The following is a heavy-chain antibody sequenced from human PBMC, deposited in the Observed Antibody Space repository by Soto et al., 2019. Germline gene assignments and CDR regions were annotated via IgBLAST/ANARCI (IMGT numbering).Heavy chain of an antibody. CDR2: IYHSGSA. V-gene: IGHV4-38-2*01. D-gene: IGHD4-17*01. Sequence: PSETLSLTCAVSGYSINSGYYWGWIRQPPGKGLEWIGTIYHSGSAYYNPSLKSRVTISVDTSKNQFSLKLNSVTAADTAVYYCARALYYGDFEIDYWGQGTLVTVSS. CDR3: ARALYYGDFEIDY. J-gene: IGHJ4*02. CDR1: GYSINSGYY.